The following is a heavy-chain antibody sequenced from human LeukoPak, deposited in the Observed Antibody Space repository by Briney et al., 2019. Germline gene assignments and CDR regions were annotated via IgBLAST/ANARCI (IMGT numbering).Heavy chain of an antibody. CDR2: INHSGST. CDR3: ARGHLQYFDWLLDY. V-gene: IGHV4-34*01. J-gene: IGHJ4*02. CDR1: GGSFSGYY. Sequence: SETLSLTCAVYGGSFSGYYWSWIRQPPGKGLEWIGEINHSGSTNYNPSLKSRVTISVDTSKNQFSLKLSSVTAADTAVYYCARGHLQYFDWLLDYWGQGTLVTVSS. D-gene: IGHD3-9*01.